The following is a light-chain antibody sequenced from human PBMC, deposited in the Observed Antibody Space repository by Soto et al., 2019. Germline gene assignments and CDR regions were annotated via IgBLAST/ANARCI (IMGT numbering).Light chain of an antibody. V-gene: IGKV3-15*01. J-gene: IGKJ1*01. CDR2: GAS. CDR1: QSIRNN. CDR3: QQYNNWPPWT. Sequence: EIVMTQSPVTLSVSPGERATFACRASQSIRNNLAWYQQKPGQPPRLLIYGASTRATGTPARFSGSGSGTDFTLTLSDLQSEDFAVYYCQQYNNWPPWTFGHGTQVEIK.